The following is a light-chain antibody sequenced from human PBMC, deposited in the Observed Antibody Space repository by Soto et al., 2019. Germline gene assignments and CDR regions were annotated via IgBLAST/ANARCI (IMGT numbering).Light chain of an antibody. J-gene: IGKJ2*01. CDR1: QSVSSN. V-gene: IGKV3-15*01. CDR2: GAS. CDR3: QHYNNWPPMYT. Sequence: EIVMTQSPATLSLSPGERATLSCRASQSVSSNLAWYQQRPGQAPRLLIYGASTRATDIPARFSGSGSATEFTLTISSLQSEEFAVYYCQHYNNWPPMYTFGQGTKLELK.